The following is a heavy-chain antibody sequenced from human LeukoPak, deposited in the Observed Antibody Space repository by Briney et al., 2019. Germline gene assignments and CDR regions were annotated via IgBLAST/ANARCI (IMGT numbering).Heavy chain of an antibody. J-gene: IGHJ4*02. CDR2: IYYSGST. D-gene: IGHD6-6*01. Sequence: TSQTLSLTRTVSGGSISSYYWSWIRQPPGKRLEWIGCIYYSGSTNYNPSLKSRVTISVDTSTNQFSLKLSSVTAADTAVYYCARAFMYSSSSGWVDYWGQGTLVTVSS. V-gene: IGHV4-59*12. CDR1: GGSISSYY. CDR3: ARAFMYSSSSGWVDY.